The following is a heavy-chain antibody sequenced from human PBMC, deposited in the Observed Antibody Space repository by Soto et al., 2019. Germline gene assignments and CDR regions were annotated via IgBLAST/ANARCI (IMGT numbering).Heavy chain of an antibody. CDR2: ISGSGAFT. CDR1: GFPFDNYA. CDR3: AKGGRAEYYDTSGYLDS. Sequence: EVQLLESGGGLKQPGESLRLSCAASGFPFDNYAMTWVRQARGQGPEWVATISGSGAFTKYRDSVEGRFTISRDNSMNMVYLQVNSLRAEDTAVYYCAKGGRAEYYDTSGYLDSWGQGTVVNVAS. V-gene: IGHV3-23*01. J-gene: IGHJ4*02. D-gene: IGHD3-22*01.